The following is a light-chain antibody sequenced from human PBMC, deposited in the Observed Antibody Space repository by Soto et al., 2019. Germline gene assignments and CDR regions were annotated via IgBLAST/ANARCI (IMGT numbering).Light chain of an antibody. CDR2: EVD. J-gene: IGLJ2*01. CDR3: SSYTRRSTVV. Sequence: QSALTQPASVSGSPGQSITISCTGTSSDVGGYNYVSWYQQHPGRAPKLIIYEVDNRPSGVSTRFSASKSGNTASLTISGLQAEDEADYYCSSYTRRSTVVFGGGTKLTVL. V-gene: IGLV2-14*01. CDR1: SSDVGGYNY.